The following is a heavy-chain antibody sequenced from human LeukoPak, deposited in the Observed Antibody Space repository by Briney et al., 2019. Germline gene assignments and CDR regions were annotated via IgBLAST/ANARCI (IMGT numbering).Heavy chain of an antibody. CDR2: INHSEST. CDR3: ARVLSAYYDSSGYSQIAEYFQH. CDR1: GGSFSGYY. J-gene: IGHJ1*01. D-gene: IGHD3-22*01. Sequence: SETLSLTCAVYGGSFSGYYWSWIRQPPGKGLEWIGEINHSESTNYNPSLKSRVTISVDTSKNQFSLKLSSVTAADTAVYYCARVLSAYYDSSGYSQIAEYFQHWGQGTLVTVSS. V-gene: IGHV4-34*01.